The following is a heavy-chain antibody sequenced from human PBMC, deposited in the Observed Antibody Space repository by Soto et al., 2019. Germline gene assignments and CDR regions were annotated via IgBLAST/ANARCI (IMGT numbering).Heavy chain of an antibody. CDR1: GYTFTSYG. Sequence: QVQLVQSGAEVKKPGASVKVSCKASGYTFTSYGISWVRQAPGQGLEWMGWVNAYNGNTNDAQKFQGRVTMTTDTSANTGDMELRSRRSDNTSVYYCARKAVTGRTGFAYWGQGTLVTVSS. J-gene: IGHJ4*02. CDR2: VNAYNGNT. D-gene: IGHD6-19*01. V-gene: IGHV1-18*01. CDR3: ARKAVTGRTGFAY.